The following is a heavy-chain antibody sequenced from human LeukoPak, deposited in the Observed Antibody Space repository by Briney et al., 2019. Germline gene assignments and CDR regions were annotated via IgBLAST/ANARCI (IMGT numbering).Heavy chain of an antibody. V-gene: IGHV3-23*01. D-gene: IGHD3-16*02. Sequence: GGSLRLSCAASGFTFSSYAMSWVRQAPGKGLEWVSAISGSGGSTYYADSVKGRFTISRDNAKNSLYLQMNSLRAEDTAVYYCAREARVSYYFDYWGQGTLVTVSS. CDR3: AREARVSYYFDY. CDR1: GFTFSSYA. CDR2: ISGSGGST. J-gene: IGHJ4*02.